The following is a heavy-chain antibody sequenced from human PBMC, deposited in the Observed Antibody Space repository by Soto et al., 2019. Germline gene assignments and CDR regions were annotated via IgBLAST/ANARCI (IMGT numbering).Heavy chain of an antibody. Sequence: VHLLESGGGLVQPGGSLRLSCAASGFTFSYSAINLVRQAPGRGLEWLATISASGSSTHYADSVRGRFTISRDNSRNTLDVQMNSLRVEDTARYYCAKDESTGYFDTGKYWGQGTMVTVSS. CDR2: ISASGSST. D-gene: IGHD3-22*01. V-gene: IGHV3-23*01. J-gene: IGHJ4*02. CDR3: AKDESTGYFDTGKY. CDR1: GFTFSYSA.